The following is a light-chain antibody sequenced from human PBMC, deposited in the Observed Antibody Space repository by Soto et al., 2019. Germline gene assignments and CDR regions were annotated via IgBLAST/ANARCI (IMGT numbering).Light chain of an antibody. J-gene: IGKJ1*01. V-gene: IGKV3-20*01. Sequence: GWNQYPGTLSLLPGDRATLYCRASQSVSSNHFAWYQQKPGQAPRLLIYGGSSRATGIPVRFSGSGSETDFTLTITRLEPEDFAMYYCQQYSSSRTFGQPAKV. CDR1: QSVSSNH. CDR3: QQYSSSRT. CDR2: GGS.